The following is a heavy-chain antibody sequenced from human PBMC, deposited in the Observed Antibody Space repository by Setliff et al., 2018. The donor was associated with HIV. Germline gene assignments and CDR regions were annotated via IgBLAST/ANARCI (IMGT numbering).Heavy chain of an antibody. V-gene: IGHV3-72*01. CDR3: ARDTSRSDESAFDI. CDR2: VRNKVRGSTP. D-gene: IGHD6-19*01. Sequence: GGSLRLSCVASGFIFSDHHMDWVRQAPGKGLGWVGRVRNKVRGSTPEYAASVKGRFTVSRDDSTNPLYLQMNSLKSEDTAVYYCARDTSRSDESAFDIWGQGNAGHRLL. J-gene: IGHJ3*02. CDR1: GFIFSDHH.